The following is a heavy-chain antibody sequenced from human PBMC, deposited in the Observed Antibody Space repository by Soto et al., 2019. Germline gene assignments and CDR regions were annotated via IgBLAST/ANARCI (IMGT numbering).Heavy chain of an antibody. V-gene: IGHV3-33*01. CDR1: GFTFSSYG. Sequence: GGSLRLSCAASGFTFSSYGMHWVRQAPGKGLEWVAVIWYDGSNKYYADSVKGRFTISRDNSKNTLYLQMNSLRAEDTAVYYCAIQWELLSLDAFDIWGQGTMVTV. D-gene: IGHD1-26*01. CDR3: AIQWELLSLDAFDI. J-gene: IGHJ3*02. CDR2: IWYDGSNK.